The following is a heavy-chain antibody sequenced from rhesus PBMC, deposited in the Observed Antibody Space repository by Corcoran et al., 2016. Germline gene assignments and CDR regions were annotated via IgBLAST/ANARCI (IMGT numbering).Heavy chain of an antibody. D-gene: IGHD1-38*01. Sequence: EVQLVESGGGLVQPGGSLRLSCAASGFTFSDYYMSWVRQAPGKGPVWVGFMRNKAKGGTAEDAASVKGRFTISRYDSKSIASLQMNSLKTEDTAVYYCAPGNFDYWGQGVLVTVSS. V-gene: IGHV3S22*01. CDR3: APGNFDY. CDR2: MRNKAKGGTA. CDR1: GFTFSDYY. J-gene: IGHJ4*01.